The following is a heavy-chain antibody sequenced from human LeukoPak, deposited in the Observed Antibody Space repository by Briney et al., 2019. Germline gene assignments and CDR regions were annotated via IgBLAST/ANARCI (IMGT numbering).Heavy chain of an antibody. Sequence: GRSLRLSCAASGFTFSSYGMHWVRQAPGKGLEWVAVIWYDGSNKYYADSVKGRFTISRDNPKNTLYLQMNSLRAEDTAVYYCARDRQDLWSGYPKYYFDYWGQGTLVTVSS. CDR3: ARDRQDLWSGYPKYYFDY. CDR2: IWYDGSNK. D-gene: IGHD3-3*01. J-gene: IGHJ4*02. CDR1: GFTFSSYG. V-gene: IGHV3-33*08.